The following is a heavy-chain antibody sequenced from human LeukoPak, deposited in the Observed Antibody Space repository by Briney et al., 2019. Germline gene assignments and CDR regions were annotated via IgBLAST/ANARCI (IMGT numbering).Heavy chain of an antibody. CDR3: ASQGCSSTSCYSYYYYGMDV. Sequence: HGESLKISCKGSGYSFTSYWIGWVRQMPGKGLEWMGIIYPGDSDTRYSPSFQGQVTISADKSISTAYLQWSSLKASDTAMYYCASQGCSSTSCYSYYYYGMDVWGQGTTVTVSS. D-gene: IGHD2-2*01. J-gene: IGHJ6*02. CDR1: GYSFTSYW. V-gene: IGHV5-51*01. CDR2: IYPGDSDT.